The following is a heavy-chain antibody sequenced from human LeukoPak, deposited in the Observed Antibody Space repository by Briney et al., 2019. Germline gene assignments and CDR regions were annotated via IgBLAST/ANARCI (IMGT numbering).Heavy chain of an antibody. CDR3: ARGRGTYYYESRAYLGDALDI. V-gene: IGHV3-33*01. D-gene: IGHD3-22*01. J-gene: IGHJ3*02. CDR1: GFTFSSYG. Sequence: PGGSLRLSCAASGFTFSSYGMHWVRQAPGKGLEWVAIIWGDGNKKYCADSVKGRFTISRDNSKNTLYLQMNSLRVEDTAVYYCARGRGTYYYESRAYLGDALDIWAQGTMVTVSS. CDR2: IWGDGNKK.